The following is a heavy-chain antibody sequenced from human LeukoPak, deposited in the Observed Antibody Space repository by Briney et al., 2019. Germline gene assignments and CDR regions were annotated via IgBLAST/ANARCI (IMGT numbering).Heavy chain of an antibody. V-gene: IGHV1-18*01. J-gene: IGHJ4*02. CDR3: ARGDSNY. Sequence: ASVKVSCKTSGYTFTNYNIIWVRQAPGQGLEWMGWIIIYNGGTHYAQKLQGRVTMTTDTSTSTAYKELRSLKSDDTAVYYCARGDSNYWGQGTLVTVSS. CDR1: GYTFTNYN. D-gene: IGHD5-18*01. CDR2: IIIYNGGT.